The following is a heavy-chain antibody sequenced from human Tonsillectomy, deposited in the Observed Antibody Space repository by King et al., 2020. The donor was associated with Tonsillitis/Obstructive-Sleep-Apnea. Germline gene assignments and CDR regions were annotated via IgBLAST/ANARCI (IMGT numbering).Heavy chain of an antibody. Sequence: VQLVESGAEVKKPGSSVKVSCKASGGTFSSYAISWVRQAPGQGLERMGGIIPIFGTANYAQKFQGRVTITADESTSTAYMELSSLRSEDTAVYYCAREDTMVQGVIHEPYFDYWGQGTLVTVSS. J-gene: IGHJ4*02. CDR2: IIPIFGTA. D-gene: IGHD3-10*01. V-gene: IGHV1-69*01. CDR1: GGTFSSYA. CDR3: AREDTMVQGVIHEPYFDY.